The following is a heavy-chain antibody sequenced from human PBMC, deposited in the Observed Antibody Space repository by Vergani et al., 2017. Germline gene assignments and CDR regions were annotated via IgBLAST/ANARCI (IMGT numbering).Heavy chain of an antibody. Sequence: QVQLVQSGAEVKKPGSSVKVSCKASGGTFSSYAISWVRQAPGQGLEWMGGIVPIFGTANYAQKFQGRVTITADKSTSTAYMELSSLRSEDTAVYYCARDDSSGLNYYYYMDVWGKGTTVTVSS. D-gene: IGHD3-22*01. CDR1: GGTFSSYA. CDR3: ARDDSSGLNYYYYMDV. J-gene: IGHJ6*03. V-gene: IGHV1-69*06. CDR2: IVPIFGTA.